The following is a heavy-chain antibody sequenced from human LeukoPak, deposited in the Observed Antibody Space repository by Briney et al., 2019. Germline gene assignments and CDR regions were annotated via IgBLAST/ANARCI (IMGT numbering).Heavy chain of an antibody. CDR3: ARVGWVLRYAFDI. V-gene: IGHV3-48*03. CDR1: GFRLSSYE. CDR2: ISGRSSTI. D-gene: IGHD3-16*01. Sequence: GGSLRLSCEASGFRLSSYEMNWGRQAPGKGLEWVSHISGRSSTIYYADSVKGRFTISRDNAKNSLYLQMNSLRAEDTAVYYCARVGWVLRYAFDIWGQGTMVTVSS. J-gene: IGHJ3*02.